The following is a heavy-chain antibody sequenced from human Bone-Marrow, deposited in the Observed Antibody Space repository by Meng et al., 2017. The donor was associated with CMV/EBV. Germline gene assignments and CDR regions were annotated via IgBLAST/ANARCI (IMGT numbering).Heavy chain of an antibody. D-gene: IGHD3-10*01. CDR2: INHSGST. J-gene: IGHJ6*02. V-gene: IGHV4-34*01. CDR3: ARGGFGEFLSYYYGMAV. Sequence: GSLRLSCAVYGGSFSGYYWSWIRQPPGKGLEWIGEINHSGSTNYNPSLKSRVTISVDTSKNQFSLKLSSVTAADTAVYYCARGGFGEFLSYYYGMAVWGQGTMVTVSS. CDR1: GGSFSGYY.